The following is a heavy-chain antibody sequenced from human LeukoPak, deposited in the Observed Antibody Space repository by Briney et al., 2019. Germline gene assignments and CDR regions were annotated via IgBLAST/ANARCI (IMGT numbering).Heavy chain of an antibody. Sequence: PSETLSLTCTVSGGSISSYYWSWIRQPPGKGLEWIGYIYYSGSTNYNPSLKSRVTISVDTSKNQFSLKLSSVTAADTAVYYCARELRWFGNWFDPWGQGTLVTVSS. CDR3: ARELRWFGNWFDP. CDR1: GGSISSYY. J-gene: IGHJ5*02. V-gene: IGHV4-59*01. D-gene: IGHD3-10*01. CDR2: IYYSGST.